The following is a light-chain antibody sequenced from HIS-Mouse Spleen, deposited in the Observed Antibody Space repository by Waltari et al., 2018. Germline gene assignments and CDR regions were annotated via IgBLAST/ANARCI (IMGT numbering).Light chain of an antibody. J-gene: IGKJ3*01. CDR1: QSMSNY. V-gene: IGKV1-39*01. CDR2: AAS. CDR3: GQSYSTLPGT. Sequence: IHMTQSPSSLSASVGDRVTITCRASQSMSNYLNWYQQKPGNAPKLLIYAASSLQSGVTSRFSGSGSGTEFTLSISSLEPGDVATDYCGQSYSTLPGTFGPGTKVDI.